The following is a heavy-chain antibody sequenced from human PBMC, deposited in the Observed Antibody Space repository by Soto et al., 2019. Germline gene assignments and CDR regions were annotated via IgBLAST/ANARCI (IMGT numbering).Heavy chain of an antibody. Sequence: EVQLLESGGGLVQPGGSLRLSCAASGFTFSSYAMSWVRQAPGKGLEWVSAISGSGGSTYYEDYVKGRFTISSDNSRNTLYLQMNSLRAEDTAVYDCAKGCTVTNPLCYWGPGTLVTVSS. CDR2: ISGSGGST. CDR1: GFTFSSYA. V-gene: IGHV3-23*01. CDR3: AKGCTVTNPLCY. J-gene: IGHJ4*01. D-gene: IGHD4-17*01.